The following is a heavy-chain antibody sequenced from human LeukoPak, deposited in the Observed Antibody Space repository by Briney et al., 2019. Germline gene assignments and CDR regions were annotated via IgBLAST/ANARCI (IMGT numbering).Heavy chain of an antibody. V-gene: IGHV4-39*07. J-gene: IGHJ5*02. CDR1: GGSISSSSYY. CDR3: ARGKPITIFGVVILSLRFDP. CDR2: INHSGST. D-gene: IGHD3-3*01. Sequence: SETLSLTCTVSGGSISSSSYYWSWIRQPPGKGLEWIGEINHSGSTNYNPSLKSRVTISVDTSKNQFSLKLSSVTAADTAVYYCARGKPITIFGVVILSLRFDPWGQGTLVTVSS.